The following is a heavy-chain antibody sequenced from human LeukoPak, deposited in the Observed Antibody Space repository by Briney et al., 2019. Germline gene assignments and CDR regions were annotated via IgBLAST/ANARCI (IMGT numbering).Heavy chain of an antibody. V-gene: IGHV4-31*03. CDR3: SRGLDSRKLGY. D-gene: IGHD3-22*01. CDR1: GASFSSGDQY. J-gene: IGHJ4*02. Sequence: SETLSLTCTVSGASFSSGDQYWHWIRQSPGKGLEWIGSIHPSGTLYNNPSLKSRVTMSMDTSKNQFSLNLNSVTAADTAVYFCSRGLDSRKLGYWGQGTLVTVSS. CDR2: IHPSGTL.